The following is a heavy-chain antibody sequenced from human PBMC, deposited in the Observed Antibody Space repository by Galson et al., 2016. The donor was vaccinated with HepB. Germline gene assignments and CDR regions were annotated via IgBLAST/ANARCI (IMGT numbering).Heavy chain of an antibody. CDR2: VNYVGRA. CDR3: AKTVTTISPHGSNDLDV. Sequence: SETLSLTCGVFGGSLSGYYWSWVRQPPGMGLEWIGEVNYVGRANYNPSLRSRVTISVDVSNNQFSLNLKSLSAADTAVYYCAKTVTTISPHGSNDLDVWGQGTTVTVSS. CDR1: GGSLSGYY. D-gene: IGHD4-17*01. V-gene: IGHV4-34*01. J-gene: IGHJ6*02.